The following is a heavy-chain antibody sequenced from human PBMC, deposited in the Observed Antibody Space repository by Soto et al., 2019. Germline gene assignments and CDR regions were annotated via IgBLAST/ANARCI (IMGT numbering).Heavy chain of an antibody. D-gene: IGHD5-18*01. CDR2: INHSGST. Sequence: LSLTCAVYGGSFSGYYWSWIRQPPGKGLEWIGEINHSGSTNYNPSLKSRVTISVDTSKNQFSLKLSSVTAADTAVYYCARVFRWGYSYATYGMDVWGQGTTVTVS. J-gene: IGHJ6*02. CDR1: GGSFSGYY. CDR3: ARVFRWGYSYATYGMDV. V-gene: IGHV4-34*01.